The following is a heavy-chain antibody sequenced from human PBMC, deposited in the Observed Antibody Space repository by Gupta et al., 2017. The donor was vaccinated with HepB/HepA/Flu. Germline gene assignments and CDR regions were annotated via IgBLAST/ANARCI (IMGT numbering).Heavy chain of an antibody. J-gene: IGHJ3*02. CDR3: ASAPLRYFDWLFLAFDI. CDR1: GGTFSSYA. V-gene: IGHV1-69*01. CDR2: IIPIFGTA. D-gene: IGHD3-9*01. Sequence: QVQLVQPGAEVKKPGSSVKVSCKASGGTFSSYAISWVRQAPGQGLEWMGGIIPIFGTANYAQKFQGRVTITADESTSTAYMELSSLRSEDTAVYYCASAPLRYFDWLFLAFDIWGQGTMVTVSS.